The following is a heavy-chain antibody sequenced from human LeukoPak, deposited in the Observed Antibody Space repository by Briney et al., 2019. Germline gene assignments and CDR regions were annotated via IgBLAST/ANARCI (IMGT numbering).Heavy chain of an antibody. CDR1: GYTFTSYG. CDR3: ATDRVVGATARGPFDY. CDR2: ISAHNGNT. Sequence: ASVKVSCKASGYTFTSYGISWVRQAPGQGLEWMGWISAHNGNTNYAQKPQGRVTMTTDTSTSTAYMELRSLRSDDTAVYYCATDRVVGATARGPFDYWGLGTLVTVSS. D-gene: IGHD1-26*01. V-gene: IGHV1-18*01. J-gene: IGHJ4*02.